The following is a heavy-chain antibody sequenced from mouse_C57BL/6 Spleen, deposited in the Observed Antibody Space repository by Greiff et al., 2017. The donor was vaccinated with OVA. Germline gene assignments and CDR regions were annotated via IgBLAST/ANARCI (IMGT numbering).Heavy chain of an antibody. CDR1: GFTFSDYG. CDR2: ISSGSSTI. Sequence: EVQLVESGGGLVQPGGSLKLSCAASGFTFSDYGMHWVRQAPEKGLEWVAYISSGSSTIYYADIVQGRFTISRDNAKNTLFLQKTMLRSEDTAMYYCARDDGYCWYFDVWGTGTTVTVST. CDR3: ARDDGYCWYFDV. J-gene: IGHJ1*03. D-gene: IGHD2-3*01. V-gene: IGHV5-17*01.